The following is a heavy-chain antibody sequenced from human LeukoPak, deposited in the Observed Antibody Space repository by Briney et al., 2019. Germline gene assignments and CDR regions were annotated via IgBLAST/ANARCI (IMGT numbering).Heavy chain of an antibody. CDR2: IKQDGSER. D-gene: IGHD4-17*01. Sequence: GGSLRLSCAASGFTFSSYWMSWVRQAPGKGLEWVANIKQDGSERYYVDSVKGRFTISRDNAKKTLYLQMNSLRAEDTAVYYCARDLTEQTTVNVFDIWGQGTMVTVSS. V-gene: IGHV3-7*01. J-gene: IGHJ3*02. CDR3: ARDLTEQTTVNVFDI. CDR1: GFTFSSYW.